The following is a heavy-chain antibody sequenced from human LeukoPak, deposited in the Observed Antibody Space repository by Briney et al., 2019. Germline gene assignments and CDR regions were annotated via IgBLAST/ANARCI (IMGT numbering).Heavy chain of an antibody. CDR3: ARVGLGNEASWFDP. Sequence: PSETQTLMCSVSGGSLSNFYWSWMRQPPGKGLEWIGNIHYSGRTGYSPSFNSRVTISIDMANNQFSLWLSYVTAADTAVYYCARVGLGNEASWFDPWGQEALLTVSS. J-gene: IGHJ5*02. V-gene: IGHV4-59*01. CDR2: IHYSGRT. CDR1: GGSLSNFY. D-gene: IGHD1-14*01.